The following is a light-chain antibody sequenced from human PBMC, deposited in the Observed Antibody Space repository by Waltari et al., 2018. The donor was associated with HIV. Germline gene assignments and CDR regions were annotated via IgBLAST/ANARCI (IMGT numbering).Light chain of an antibody. Sequence: SALTQPASVSGSPGQSVTISCTGTSYEFDLHNFLSWYQQPPAKAPPLIIFRFNSRPSGSSSRFSASKSGDTASLTISGLQSGDEADYYCTTYTAKDSLLIGSGTKLTVL. CDR2: RFN. CDR1: SYEFDLHNF. V-gene: IGLV2-14*01. J-gene: IGLJ2*01. CDR3: TTYTAKDSLL.